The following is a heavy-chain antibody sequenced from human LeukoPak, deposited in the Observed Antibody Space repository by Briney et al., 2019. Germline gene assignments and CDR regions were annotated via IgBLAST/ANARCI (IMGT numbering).Heavy chain of an antibody. CDR2: INHSGST. J-gene: IGHJ6*02. V-gene: IGHV4-34*01. Sequence: PSETLSLTCTVSGGSISNYYWSWLRQPPGKGLEWIGEINHSGSTNYNPSLKSRVTISVDTSKNQFSLKLSSVIAADTAVYYCARPGCSSTSCYLLTYGMDVWGQGTTVTVSS. D-gene: IGHD2-2*01. CDR1: GGSISNYY. CDR3: ARPGCSSTSCYLLTYGMDV.